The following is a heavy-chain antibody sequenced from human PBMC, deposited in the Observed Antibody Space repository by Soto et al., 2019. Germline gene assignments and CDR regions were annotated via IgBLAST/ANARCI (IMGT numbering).Heavy chain of an antibody. Sequence: AKLSSKECGFTFTSKSMHSVHHAPGKGLEWMGIINPSGGSTSYAQKFQGRVTMTRDTSTSTVYMELSSLRSEDTAVYYCARDHRLLRYFDWLLLPLGMDVWGQGTTVTVSS. D-gene: IGHD3-9*01. V-gene: IGHV1-46*01. CDR1: GFTFTSKS. CDR2: INPSGGST. CDR3: ARDHRLLRYFDWLLLPLGMDV. J-gene: IGHJ6*02.